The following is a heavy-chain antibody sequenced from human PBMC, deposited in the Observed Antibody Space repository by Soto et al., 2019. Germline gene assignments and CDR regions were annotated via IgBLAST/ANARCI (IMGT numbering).Heavy chain of an antibody. D-gene: IGHD3-22*01. CDR1: GFTFGSYG. V-gene: IGHV3-30*18. J-gene: IGHJ4*02. CDR2: TSHDGSNE. Sequence: QVQLVESGGGVVQPGRSLRLSCTASGFTFGSYGMHWVRQAPGKGLEWVAVTSHDGSNEQYADSVKGRFTVSRDNSKNTVFLQMNSLRPEDTALYYCAKDNYYYSSSGYYIFDYWGQGTLLTVSS. CDR3: AKDNYYYSSSGYYIFDY.